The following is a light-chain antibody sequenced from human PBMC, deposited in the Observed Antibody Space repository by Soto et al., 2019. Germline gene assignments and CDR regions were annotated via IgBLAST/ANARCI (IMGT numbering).Light chain of an antibody. Sequence: QSALTQPRSVSGSPGQSVSISCAGTNSGVGGYNYVSWYQQNPGKAPKLMIYDVSQRPSGVPDRFSGSKYVNTASLTITGHQADDEDDYLCCSYSGSYSYVFGTGTKLTVL. CDR1: NSGVGGYNY. CDR3: CSYSGSYSYV. V-gene: IGLV2-11*01. CDR2: DVS. J-gene: IGLJ1*01.